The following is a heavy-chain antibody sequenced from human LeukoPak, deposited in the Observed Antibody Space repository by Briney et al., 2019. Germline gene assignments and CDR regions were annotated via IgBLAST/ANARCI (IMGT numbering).Heavy chain of an antibody. Sequence: GGSLRLSCAASGFTFSSYSMSWVRQLPGKGLEWVANINQDGTEKYYVDSVKGRFTISRDNAKNSLYLQMNSLRAEDTAVYYCARESRGYDILTGKYHRGYYSYYMDVWGKGTTVTVSS. CDR3: ARESRGYDILTGKYHRGYYSYYMDV. D-gene: IGHD3-9*01. J-gene: IGHJ6*03. CDR2: INQDGTEK. CDR1: GFTFSSYS. V-gene: IGHV3-7*01.